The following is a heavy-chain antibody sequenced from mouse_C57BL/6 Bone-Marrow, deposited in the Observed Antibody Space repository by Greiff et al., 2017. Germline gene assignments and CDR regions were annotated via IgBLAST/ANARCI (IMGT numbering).Heavy chain of an antibody. Sequence: VQLQQSGAELVKPGASVKLSCTASGFNIKDYYMHWVKQRTEQGLEWIGRIDPEDGETKYAPKFQGTATITADTSSNTAYLQLSSLTSEDTAVYYCSTHYCKSYYYAMDYWGQGTSVPGSS. D-gene: IGHD2-1*01. CDR1: GFNIKDYY. J-gene: IGHJ4*01. CDR3: STHYCKSYYYAMDY. V-gene: IGHV14-2*01. CDR2: IDPEDGET.